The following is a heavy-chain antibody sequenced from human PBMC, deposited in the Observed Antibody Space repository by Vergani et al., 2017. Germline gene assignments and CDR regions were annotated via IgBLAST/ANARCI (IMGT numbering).Heavy chain of an antibody. CDR1: GGTFSSYT. CDR3: ARGGVGEQLVHYYYGMDV. Sequence: QVQLVQSGAEVKKPGSSVKVSCKASGGTFSSYTISWVRQAPGQGLEWMGRIIPILGIANYAQKFQGRVTITADKSTNTAYMELISLRSEDTAVYYCARGGVGEQLVHYYYGMDVWGQGTTVTVAS. V-gene: IGHV1-69*02. D-gene: IGHD6-6*01. CDR2: IIPILGIA. J-gene: IGHJ6*02.